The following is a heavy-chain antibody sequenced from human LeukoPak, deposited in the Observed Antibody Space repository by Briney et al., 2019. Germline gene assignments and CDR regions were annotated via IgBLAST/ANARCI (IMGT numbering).Heavy chain of an antibody. Sequence: SETLSLTCAVYGGSFSGYYWSWIRQPPGKGLEWIGEINHSGGTNYNPSLKSRVTISVDTSKNQFSLKLSSVTAADTAVYYCARVPYYDFWSGYYDYWGQGTLVTVSS. J-gene: IGHJ4*02. CDR1: GGSFSGYY. V-gene: IGHV4-34*01. CDR3: ARVPYYDFWSGYYDY. CDR2: INHSGGT. D-gene: IGHD3-3*01.